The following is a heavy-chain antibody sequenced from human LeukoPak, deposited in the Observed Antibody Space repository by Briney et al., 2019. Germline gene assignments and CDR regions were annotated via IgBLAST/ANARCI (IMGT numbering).Heavy chain of an antibody. CDR3: ARHDTDSYGNYPFDY. Sequence: GESLKISCKGSGYSFTSYWIGWVRQMPGRGLEWMGIIYPGDSDTRYSPSFQGQVTISADKSISTAYLQWSSLKASDTAMYYCARHDTDSYGNYPFDYWGQGTLVTVSS. D-gene: IGHD5-18*01. CDR1: GYSFTSYW. CDR2: IYPGDSDT. V-gene: IGHV5-51*01. J-gene: IGHJ4*02.